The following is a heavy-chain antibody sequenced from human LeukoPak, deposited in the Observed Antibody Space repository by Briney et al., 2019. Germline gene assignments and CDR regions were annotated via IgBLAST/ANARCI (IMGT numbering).Heavy chain of an antibody. CDR1: GYTFTDYY. CDR3: ATGGSIAVAGTDY. Sequence: ASVKVSCKVSGYTFTDYYMHWVQQAPGKGLEWMGLIDPEDGETIYAEKFQGRVTITADTSTDTAYMELSSLRSEDTAVYYCATGGSIAVAGTDYWGQGTLVTVSS. J-gene: IGHJ4*02. V-gene: IGHV1-69-2*01. D-gene: IGHD6-19*01. CDR2: IDPEDGET.